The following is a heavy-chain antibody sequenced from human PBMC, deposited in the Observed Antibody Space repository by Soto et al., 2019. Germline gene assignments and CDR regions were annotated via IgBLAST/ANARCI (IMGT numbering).Heavy chain of an antibody. Sequence: RSLTCTVSGGSISSYYWSWIRQPPGKGLEWIGYIYYSGSTNYNPSLKSRVTISVDTSKNQFSLKLSSVTAADTAVDYCAREGGSPSGYNCFDTWGQGTLVTVSS. V-gene: IGHV4-59*01. CDR1: GGSISSYY. J-gene: IGHJ5*02. D-gene: IGHD1-26*01. CDR2: IYYSGST. CDR3: AREGGSPSGYNCFDT.